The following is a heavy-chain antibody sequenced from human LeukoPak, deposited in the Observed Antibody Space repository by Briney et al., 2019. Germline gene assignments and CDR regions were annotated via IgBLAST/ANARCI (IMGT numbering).Heavy chain of an antibody. D-gene: IGHD3-3*01. V-gene: IGHV4-39*07. CDR1: GGSISSSSYY. CDR3: AMTGNTIFGVVIFDY. CDR2: IYYSGST. Sequence: SETLSLTCTVSGGSISSSSYYWGWIRQPPGKGLEWIGSIYYSGSTYYNPSLKSRVTISVDTSKNQFSLKLSSVTAADTAVYYCAMTGNTIFGVVIFDYWGQGTLVTVSS. J-gene: IGHJ4*02.